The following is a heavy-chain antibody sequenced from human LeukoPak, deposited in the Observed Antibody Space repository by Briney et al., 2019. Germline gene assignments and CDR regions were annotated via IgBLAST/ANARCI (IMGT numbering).Heavy chain of an antibody. CDR2: IRYDGSNK. CDR1: GFTFSLYR. J-gene: IGHJ4*02. V-gene: IGHV3-30*02. CDR3: AKDFLDTAMALDY. Sequence: GGSLRLFCGASGFTFSLYRMHCVRDAPGGGREWVAFIRYDGSNKYYADSVKGRFTISRDNSKTTLYLQMNSLRAEDTAVYYCAKDFLDTAMALDYWGQGTLVTVSS. D-gene: IGHD5-18*01.